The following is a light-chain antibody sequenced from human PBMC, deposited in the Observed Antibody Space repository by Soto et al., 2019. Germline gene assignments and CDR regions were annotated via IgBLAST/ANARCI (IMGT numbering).Light chain of an antibody. V-gene: IGLV1-36*01. Sequence: QAVVTQPPSVSEAPRQRVTISCSGGSSNIGNKVVNWYQQLPGKAPKLLIYYDDLLPSGVSDRFSGSKSGTSASLAISGLQSEDEADYYCVAWDDSLNGWVFGGGTKLTVL. CDR3: VAWDDSLNGWV. CDR2: YDD. J-gene: IGLJ3*02. CDR1: SSNIGNKV.